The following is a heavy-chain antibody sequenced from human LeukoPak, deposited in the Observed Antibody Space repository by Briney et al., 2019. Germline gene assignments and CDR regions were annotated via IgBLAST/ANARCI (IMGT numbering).Heavy chain of an antibody. CDR3: AKDGHSSQPYNWFDP. Sequence: GRSLRLSCAAPGFTFSSYAMSWVRQAPGKGLEWVSAISGSGGSTYYADSVKGRFTISRDNSKNTLYLQMNSLRAEDTAVYYCAKDGHSSQPYNWFDPWGQGTLVTVSS. CDR1: GFTFSSYA. V-gene: IGHV3-23*01. J-gene: IGHJ5*02. CDR2: ISGSGGST. D-gene: IGHD4-4*01.